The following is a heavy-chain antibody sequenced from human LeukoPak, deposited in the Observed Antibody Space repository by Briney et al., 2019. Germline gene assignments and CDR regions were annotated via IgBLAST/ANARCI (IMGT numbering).Heavy chain of an antibody. J-gene: IGHJ4*02. Sequence: SETLSLTCTVSGGSISSGSYYWSWIRQPAGKGLEWIGRIYTSGSTNYNPSLKSRVTISVDTSKNQFSLKLSSVTAADTAVYYCSRRRVVVAARIDYWGQGTLVTVSS. CDR2: IYTSGST. D-gene: IGHD2-15*01. CDR1: GGSISSGSYY. V-gene: IGHV4-61*02. CDR3: SRRRVVVAARIDY.